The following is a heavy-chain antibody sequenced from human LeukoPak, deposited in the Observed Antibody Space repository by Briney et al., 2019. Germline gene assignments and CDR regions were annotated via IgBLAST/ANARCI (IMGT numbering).Heavy chain of an antibody. Sequence: TGGSLRLSCAASGFTFSSYAMSWVRQAPGKGLEWVSAISGSGGSTYYADSVKGRFTISRDNAKNPLYLQMNSLRAEDTAVYYCARRGIAARTFDYWGQGTLVTVSS. CDR2: ISGSGGST. J-gene: IGHJ4*02. CDR1: GFTFSSYA. D-gene: IGHD6-6*01. V-gene: IGHV3-23*01. CDR3: ARRGIAARTFDY.